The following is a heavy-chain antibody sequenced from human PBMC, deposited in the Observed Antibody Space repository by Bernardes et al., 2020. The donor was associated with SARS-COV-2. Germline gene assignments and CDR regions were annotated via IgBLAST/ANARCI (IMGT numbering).Heavy chain of an antibody. J-gene: IGHJ6*02. CDR1: GFSFSDYG. CDR2: ISWNSGSI. V-gene: IGHV3-9*01. D-gene: IGHD3-16*01. CDR3: AKAWGGGTGLHV. Sequence: GGSLRLSCVASGFSFSDYGMPWVRQGPGKGLEWVSGISWNSGSICYEDSVRGRFTISRDNARNSLYLQMNSLRPEDTALYYCAKAWGGGTGLHVWGQGTTVIVSS.